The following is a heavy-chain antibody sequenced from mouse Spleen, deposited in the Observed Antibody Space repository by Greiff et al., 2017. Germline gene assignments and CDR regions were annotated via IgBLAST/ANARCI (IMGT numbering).Heavy chain of an antibody. CDR1: GYTFTSYY. Sequence: VQGVESGAELVKPGASVKLSCKASGYTFTSYYMYWVKQRPGQGLEWIGEIYPRSGNTYYNEKFKGKATLTADKSSSTAYMELRSLTSEDSAVYFCARADYGNYVAMDYWGQGTSVTVSS. D-gene: IGHD2-1*01. CDR2: IYPRSGNT. CDR3: ARADYGNYVAMDY. J-gene: IGHJ4*01. V-gene: IGHV1-81*01.